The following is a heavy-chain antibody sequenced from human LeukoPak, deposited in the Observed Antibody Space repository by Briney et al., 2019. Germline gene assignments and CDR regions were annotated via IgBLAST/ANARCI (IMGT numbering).Heavy chain of an antibody. Sequence: GESLKISCKGSGCRFTTSWIAWVRQMPGKGLEWMGIIYPGDSETRYSPSFQGHVTISADKSVSTAYLQWSSLKASDTATYYCARQSTSSWENWGQGTLVTVSS. CDR3: ARQSTSSWEN. J-gene: IGHJ4*02. D-gene: IGHD6-13*01. CDR1: GCRFTTSW. V-gene: IGHV5-51*01. CDR2: IYPGDSET.